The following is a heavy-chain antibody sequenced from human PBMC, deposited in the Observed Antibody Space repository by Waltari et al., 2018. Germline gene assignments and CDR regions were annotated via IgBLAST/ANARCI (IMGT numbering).Heavy chain of an antibody. CDR2: MYHSGNT. J-gene: IGHJ4*02. CDR3: ARDRGSGTSEFDY. V-gene: IGHV4-38-2*02. Sequence: QVQLQESGPGLVKPSETLSLTCTVSGDSISSGYYWGLIRQPPGKGLEWIGSMYHSGNTYYNPSLKSRVTISVDTSKNQFSLRLNSVTAADTAVYYCARDRGSGTSEFDYWGQGALVTVPS. D-gene: IGHD1-26*01. CDR1: GDSISSGYY.